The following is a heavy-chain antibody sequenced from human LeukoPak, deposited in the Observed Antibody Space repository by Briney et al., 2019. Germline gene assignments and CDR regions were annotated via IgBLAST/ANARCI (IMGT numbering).Heavy chain of an antibody. V-gene: IGHV1-2*02. CDR1: GYTFTGYY. CDR3: ARAGDTMAPPASGLWWFDP. Sequence: GASVKVSCKASGYTFTGYYMHWVRQAPGQGLEWMGWINPNSGGTNYAQKFRGRVTMTRDTSISTAYMELSRLRSDDTAVYYCARAGDTMAPPASGLWWFDPWGQGTLVTVSS. CDR2: INPNSGGT. J-gene: IGHJ5*02. D-gene: IGHD3-10*01.